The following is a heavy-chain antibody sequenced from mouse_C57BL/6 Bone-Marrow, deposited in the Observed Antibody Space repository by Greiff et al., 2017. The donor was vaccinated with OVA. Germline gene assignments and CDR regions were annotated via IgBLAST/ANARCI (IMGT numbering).Heavy chain of an antibody. Sequence: DVMLVESGEGLVKPGGSLKLSCAASGFTFSSYAMSWVRQTPEKRLEWVAYISSGGDYIYYADTVKGRFTISRDIARNTLYLQMSSLKSEDTAMYYCTRDGYYAMDYWGQGTSVTVSS. CDR2: ISSGGDYI. D-gene: IGHD2-3*01. CDR1: GFTFSSYA. J-gene: IGHJ4*01. V-gene: IGHV5-9-1*02. CDR3: TRDGYYAMDY.